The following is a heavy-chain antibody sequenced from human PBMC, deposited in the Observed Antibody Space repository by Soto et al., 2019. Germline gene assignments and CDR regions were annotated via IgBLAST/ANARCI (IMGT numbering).Heavy chain of an antibody. CDR1: GFTFSSYA. CDR3: AKQQGPGTPYYYAMDV. D-gene: IGHD1-1*01. CDR2: IRSSGDRT. J-gene: IGHJ6*02. Sequence: EVQLLESGGGLVQPGGSLRLSCAASGFTFSSYAMSWVRQAPGKGLEWVSVIRSSGDRTYYADSVKGRFTISRDNSKNTLYMQMNSLRAEDTAVYYCAKQQGPGTPYYYAMDVWGHGTTVTVSS. V-gene: IGHV3-23*01.